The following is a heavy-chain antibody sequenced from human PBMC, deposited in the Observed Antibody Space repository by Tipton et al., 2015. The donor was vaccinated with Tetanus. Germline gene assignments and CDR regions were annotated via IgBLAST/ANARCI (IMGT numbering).Heavy chain of an antibody. D-gene: IGHD5-24*01. Sequence: TLSLTCAVSGRSISSGDYSWSWIRQPPGKGLEWIGYIYDSGSTYYNPSLKSRVTISEDRSKNQISLRLRSVTAADTAVYFCARAPYNSPGKYYFDYWGQGILVTVSS. V-gene: IGHV4-30-2*01. CDR2: IYDSGST. CDR3: ARAPYNSPGKYYFDY. J-gene: IGHJ4*02. CDR1: GRSISSGDYS.